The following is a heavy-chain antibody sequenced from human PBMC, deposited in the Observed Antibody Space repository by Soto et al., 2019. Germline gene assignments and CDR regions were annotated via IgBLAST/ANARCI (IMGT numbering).Heavy chain of an antibody. Sequence: GGSLRLSCAASGFTFSSYAMHWVRQAPGKGLEYVSAISSNGGSTYYANSVKGRFTISRDNSKNTLYLQMGSLRAEDMAVYYCARALGYASGFDPWGQGTLVTVSS. CDR1: GFTFSSYA. CDR2: ISSNGGST. V-gene: IGHV3-64*01. CDR3: ARALGYASGFDP. D-gene: IGHD6-25*01. J-gene: IGHJ5*02.